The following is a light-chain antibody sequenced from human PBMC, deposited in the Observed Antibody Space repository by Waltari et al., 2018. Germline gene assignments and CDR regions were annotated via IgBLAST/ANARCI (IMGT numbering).Light chain of an antibody. CDR1: ADTSSW. V-gene: IGKV1D-12*01. CDR3: QQSRSVPLT. Sequence: IQMTQSPASVSASVGDRVTITCRASADTSSWLAWYQLTAGKIPKLLIHAASNWQSGVPSRFSGRGYGTDFTLTISCLQPEDFATYYCQQSRSVPLTFGGGTKVEIK. CDR2: AAS. J-gene: IGKJ4*01.